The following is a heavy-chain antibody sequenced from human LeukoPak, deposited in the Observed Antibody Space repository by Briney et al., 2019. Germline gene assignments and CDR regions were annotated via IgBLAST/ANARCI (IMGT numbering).Heavy chain of an antibody. V-gene: IGHV4-39*07. CDR2: IYYSGST. D-gene: IGHD3-22*01. CDR1: GGSISSSSYY. J-gene: IGHJ4*02. Sequence: PSETPSLTCTVSGGSISSSSYYWGWIRQPPGKGLEWIGSIYYSGSTYYNPSLKSRVTISVDTSKNQFSLKLSSVTAADTAVYYCARGVRVTMIVVVINYFDYWGQGTLVTVSS. CDR3: ARGVRVTMIVVVINYFDY.